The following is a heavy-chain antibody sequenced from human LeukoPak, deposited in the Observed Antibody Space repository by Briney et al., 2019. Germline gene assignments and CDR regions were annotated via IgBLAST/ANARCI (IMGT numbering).Heavy chain of an antibody. Sequence: GASLKVSCKASGGTFSSYAISWVRQAPGQGLEWMGGIIPIFGTANYAQKFQGRVTITADESTSTAYMELSSLRSEDTAVYYCARGGGHLPGIIAAARTRWFDPWGQGTLVTVSS. D-gene: IGHD6-13*01. J-gene: IGHJ5*02. CDR2: IIPIFGTA. V-gene: IGHV1-69*13. CDR1: GGTFSSYA. CDR3: ARGGGHLPGIIAAARTRWFDP.